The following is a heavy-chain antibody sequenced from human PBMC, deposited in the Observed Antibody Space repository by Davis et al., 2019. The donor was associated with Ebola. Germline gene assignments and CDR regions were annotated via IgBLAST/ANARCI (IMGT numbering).Heavy chain of an antibody. CDR2: IIPFFGTA. CDR1: GGTFSSFA. Sequence: SVKVSCKASGGTFSSFAISWVRQPPGQPLVLFLGIIPFFGTANYAQKFQGKVTITADESTRTAYMELSSLRFEDTAVYYGARDKVYEAFDIWGQGTMVTVSS. D-gene: IGHD2-8*01. J-gene: IGHJ3*02. V-gene: IGHV1-69*13. CDR3: ARDKVYEAFDI.